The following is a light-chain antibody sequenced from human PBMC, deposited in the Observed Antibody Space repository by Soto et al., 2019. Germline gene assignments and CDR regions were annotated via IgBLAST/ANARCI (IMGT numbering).Light chain of an antibody. Sequence: ETVMTQSPATLSVSPGERATLSCRASQSVHSNLAWYQQESGQPPRLLVFGASTRATGVPARFSGSGSGTEFTLTISGLQSEDFAVYFCQQYGSWPLTFGGGTKVDIK. CDR2: GAS. CDR3: QQYGSWPLT. V-gene: IGKV3-15*01. CDR1: QSVHSN. J-gene: IGKJ4*01.